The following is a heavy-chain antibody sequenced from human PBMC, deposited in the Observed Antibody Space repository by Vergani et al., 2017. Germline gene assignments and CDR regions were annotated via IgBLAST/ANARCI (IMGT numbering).Heavy chain of an antibody. CDR3: ATLGTDDYGWGSYRYTEDY. CDR1: GGSFSGYY. J-gene: IGHJ4*02. Sequence: QVQLQQWGAGLLKPSETLSLTCAVYGGSFSGYYWSWIRQPPGKGLEWIGEINHSGSTNYNPSLKSRVTISVDTSKNQFSLKLSSVTAADTAVYYCATLGTDDYGWGSYRYTEDYWGQGTLVTVSS. D-gene: IGHD3-16*02. V-gene: IGHV4-34*01. CDR2: INHSGST.